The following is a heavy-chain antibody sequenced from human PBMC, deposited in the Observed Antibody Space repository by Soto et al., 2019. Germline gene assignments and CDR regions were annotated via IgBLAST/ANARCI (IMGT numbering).Heavy chain of an antibody. D-gene: IGHD4-4*01. Sequence: ASVKVSCKASGYTFTSYDINWVRQATGQGLEWMGWMNPNSGNTGYAQKFQGRVTMTRNTSISTAYMELSSLRSEDTAVYYCARVRDTVTAFDIWGPGTMVTISS. CDR2: MNPNSGNT. CDR3: ARVRDTVTAFDI. V-gene: IGHV1-8*01. J-gene: IGHJ3*02. CDR1: GYTFTSYD.